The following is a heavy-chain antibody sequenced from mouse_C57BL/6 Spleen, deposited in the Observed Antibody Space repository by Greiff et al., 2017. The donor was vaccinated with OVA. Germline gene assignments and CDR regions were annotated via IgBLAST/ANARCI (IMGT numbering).Heavy chain of an antibody. CDR2: IDPSDSYT. D-gene: IGHD2-3*01. CDR1: GYTFTSYW. J-gene: IGHJ3*01. Sequence: VQLQQPGAELVKPGASVELSCKASGYTFTSYWMQWVKQRPGQGLEWIGEIDPSDSYTNYNQKFKGKATLTVDTSSSTAYMQLSSLTSEDSAVYYCARRGENDGYSFAYWGQGTLVTVSA. V-gene: IGHV1-50*01. CDR3: ARRGENDGYSFAY.